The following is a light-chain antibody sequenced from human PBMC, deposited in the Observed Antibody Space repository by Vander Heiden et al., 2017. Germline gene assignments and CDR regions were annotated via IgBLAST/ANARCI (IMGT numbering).Light chain of an antibody. J-gene: IGKJ1*01. V-gene: IGKV2-28*01. CDR3: MQALQTPRT. CDR1: QSLLHSNGYNY. CDR2: LGS. Sequence: DIVMPQSPLSMPVTPGAPASISCRSSQSLLHSNGYNYLDWYLQKPGQSPQLLIYLGSNRASGVPDRFSGSGSGTYFTLKISRVEAEDVGVYYCMQALQTPRTFGQGTKVEIK.